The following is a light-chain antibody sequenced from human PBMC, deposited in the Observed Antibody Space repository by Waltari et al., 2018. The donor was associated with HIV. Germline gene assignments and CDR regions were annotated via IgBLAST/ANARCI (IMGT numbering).Light chain of an antibody. V-gene: IGLV2-14*03. CDR1: PINYNS. CDR3: SSYTASGSVI. CDR2: EGT. Sequence: QSALTQPASVSGSPGQSVTIPCPGPPINYNSVSWYQQHPAKAPKLIIFEGTYRPSGVSNRFSGSKSGNTASLTISGLQGEDEAHYYCSSYTASGSVIFGGGTNLTVL. J-gene: IGLJ2*01.